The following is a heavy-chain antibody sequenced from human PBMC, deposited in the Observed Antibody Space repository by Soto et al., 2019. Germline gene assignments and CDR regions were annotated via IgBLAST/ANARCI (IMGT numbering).Heavy chain of an antibody. Sequence: SVKVSCKASGGTFSSYAISWVRQAPGQGLEWMGGIIPIFGTANYAQKFQGRVTITADKSTSTAYMEPSSLRSEDTAVYYCATAMVRGVINPLGAFDIWGQWTMVTVSS. CDR2: IIPIFGTA. D-gene: IGHD3-10*01. CDR1: GGTFSSYA. CDR3: ATAMVRGVINPLGAFDI. J-gene: IGHJ3*02. V-gene: IGHV1-69*06.